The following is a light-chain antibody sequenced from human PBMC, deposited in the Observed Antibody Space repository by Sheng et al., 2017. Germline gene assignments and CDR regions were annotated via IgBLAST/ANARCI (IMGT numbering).Light chain of an antibody. J-gene: IGKJ1*01. V-gene: IGKV1-16*02. Sequence: DIQMTQSPSSLSASVGDRVTITCRASQGIGNYLAWFQQKPGTAPKSLIYAASSLQSGVPSKFSGSASGTDFTLTISSLQPEDFATYYCQQYDTYSTFGQGTKWKSN. CDR2: AAS. CDR3: QQYDTYST. CDR1: QGIGNY.